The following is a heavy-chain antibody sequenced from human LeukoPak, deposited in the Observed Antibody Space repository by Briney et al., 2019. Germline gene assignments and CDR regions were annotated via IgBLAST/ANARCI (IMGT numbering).Heavy chain of an antibody. J-gene: IGHJ4*02. D-gene: IGHD3-10*01. CDR1: GGSISSYY. Sequence: SETLSLTCTVSGGSISSYYWSWIRQPPGKGLEWIGYIYYSGSNNYNPSLKSRGTISVDTSKNQFSLKLSSVTAADTAVYYCARDRGSGSYYIPYYWGQGTLVTVSS. V-gene: IGHV4-59*01. CDR3: ARDRGSGSYYIPYY. CDR2: IYYSGSN.